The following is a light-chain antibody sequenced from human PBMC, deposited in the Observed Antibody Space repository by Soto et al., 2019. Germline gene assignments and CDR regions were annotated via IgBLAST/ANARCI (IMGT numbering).Light chain of an antibody. CDR1: QSISSY. CDR2: AAS. CDR3: QQSYSTPIT. V-gene: IGKV1-39*01. Sequence: DIQMTQSPSSLSASVGDRVTITCRASQSISSYLNWYQQKPRKAPKLLIYAASSLQSGVPSRFSRSGSGTDFTLTISSLQPEDFATYYCQQSYSTPITFGQGTRLEIK. J-gene: IGKJ5*01.